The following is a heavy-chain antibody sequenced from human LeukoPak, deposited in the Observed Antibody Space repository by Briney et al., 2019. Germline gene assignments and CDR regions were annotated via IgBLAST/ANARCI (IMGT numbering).Heavy chain of an antibody. CDR3: ARDINNLSGFDP. D-gene: IGHD1-14*01. CDR1: GGTFSSYA. J-gene: IGHJ5*02. V-gene: IGHV1-69*13. Sequence: SVKVSRKASGGTFSSYAISWVRQAPGQGLEWMGGIIPIFGTANYAQKFQGRVTITADESTSTAYMELSSLRSEDTAVYYCARDINNLSGFDPWGQGTLVTVSS. CDR2: IIPIFGTA.